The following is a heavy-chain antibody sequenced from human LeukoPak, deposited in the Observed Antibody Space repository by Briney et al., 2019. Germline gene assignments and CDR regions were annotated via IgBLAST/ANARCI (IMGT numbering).Heavy chain of an antibody. CDR3: AKGVSAFDI. CDR2: ISGSGGST. Sequence: GGSLRLSCAGSGFTFSSYWMHWVRQGPGKGLEWVSAISGSGGSTYYADSVKGRFTISRDNSKNTLYLQMNSLRAEDTAVYYCAKGVSAFDIWGQGTMVTVSS. CDR1: GFTFSSYW. V-gene: IGHV3-23*01. J-gene: IGHJ3*02.